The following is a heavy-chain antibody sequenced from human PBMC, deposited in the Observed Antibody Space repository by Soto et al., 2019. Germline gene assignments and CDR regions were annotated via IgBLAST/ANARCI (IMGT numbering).Heavy chain of an antibody. CDR3: ARDYSGRLPRRADYDFAMDV. Sequence: PGGSLRLSCAASGFPFSAYDMHLVRQTTGKGLEWVSSIGAADDPYYLGSVKGRFTISRENAKNSLYLQMNSLRAEDTAVYYCARDYSGRLPRRADYDFAMDVWGQGTTVTVSS. J-gene: IGHJ6*02. CDR2: IGAADDP. CDR1: GFPFSAYD. V-gene: IGHV3-13*05. D-gene: IGHD2-15*01.